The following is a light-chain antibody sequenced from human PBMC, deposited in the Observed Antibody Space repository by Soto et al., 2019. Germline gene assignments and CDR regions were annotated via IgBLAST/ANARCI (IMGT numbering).Light chain of an antibody. CDR1: SSVVGSYNL. V-gene: IGLV2-23*02. CDR2: AVN. Sequence: SVLTQPASVSGSPGQSITISCTGTSSVVGSYNLVSWYQQHPGKAPKLMIYAVNKRPSGISSRFSGSKSGNTASLTISGLQAEDEADYYCCSFAGSGTFYVFGTGTKVT. CDR3: CSFAGSGTFYV. J-gene: IGLJ1*01.